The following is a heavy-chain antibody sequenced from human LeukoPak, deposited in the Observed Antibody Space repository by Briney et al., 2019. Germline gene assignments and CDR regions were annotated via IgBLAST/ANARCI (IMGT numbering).Heavy chain of an antibody. V-gene: IGHV4-34*01. D-gene: IGHD3-22*01. J-gene: IGHJ4*02. CDR1: GGSFSGYY. CDR2: INHSGST. Sequence: PSETLSLTCAVYGGSFSGYYWSWIRQPPGKGLEWIGEINHSGSTNYNPSLKSRVTISVDTSKNQFSLKLSSVTAADTAVYYCARHPWDYDSSGYPQYYFDYWGQGTLVTVSS. CDR3: ARHPWDYDSSGYPQYYFDY.